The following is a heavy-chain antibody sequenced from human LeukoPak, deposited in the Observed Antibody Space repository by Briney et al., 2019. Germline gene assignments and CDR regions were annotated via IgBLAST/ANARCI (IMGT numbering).Heavy chain of an antibody. CDR1: GYSFTTSW. V-gene: IGHV5-51*01. Sequence: GESLKISCKGSGYSFTTSWIAWVRQMPGKGLELMGIIFPGDSDTRYSPSFQGQVTISADKSISTAYPQWSSLKASDTAFYYCVRRINNWFDPWGQGTLVTVSS. CDR3: VRRINNWFDP. CDR2: IFPGDSDT. J-gene: IGHJ5*02.